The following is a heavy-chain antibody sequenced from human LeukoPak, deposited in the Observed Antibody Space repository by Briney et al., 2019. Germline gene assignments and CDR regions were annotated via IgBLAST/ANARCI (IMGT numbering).Heavy chain of an antibody. CDR1: GGTFSSYA. CDR3: AREASSRYDFWSGYYFDY. D-gene: IGHD3-3*01. J-gene: IGHJ4*02. V-gene: IGHV1-69*13. Sequence: SVKVSCKASGGTFSSYAISWVRQAPGQGLESMGGIIPIFGTANYAQKFQGRVTITADESTSTAYMELSSLRSEDTAVYYCAREASSRYDFWSGYYFDYWGQGTLVTVSS. CDR2: IIPIFGTA.